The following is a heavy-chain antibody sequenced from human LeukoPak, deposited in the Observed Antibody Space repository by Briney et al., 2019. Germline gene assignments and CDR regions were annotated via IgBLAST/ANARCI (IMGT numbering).Heavy chain of an antibody. CDR3: ARESKDSGYSYGSPWFDS. CDR2: INPNSGGT. CDR1: GYTFTVYY. J-gene: IGHJ5*01. Sequence: ASVKVSCKASGYTFTVYYMHWVRQAPGQGLEWMGWINPNSGGTNYAQKFQGRVTMTRDTSISTAYMELSRLRSDDTAVYYCARESKDSGYSYGSPWFDSWGQGTLVTVSS. V-gene: IGHV1-2*02. D-gene: IGHD5-18*01.